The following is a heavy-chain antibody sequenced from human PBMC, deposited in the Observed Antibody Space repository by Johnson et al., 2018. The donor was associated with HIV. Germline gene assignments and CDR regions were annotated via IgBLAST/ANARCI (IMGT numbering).Heavy chain of an antibody. V-gene: IGHV3-30*01. CDR2: ISNDGSNK. CDR3: ARGYNWNDFSI. Sequence: QVQLVESGGSVVQPGGSLRLSCAASGFSFSDFSMLWVRQALGPGLEWVTVISNDGSNKLYAAYVKGRFTISRDIFKNTLYLQMNSLRVDDASIYYCARGYNWNDFSIWGQGTMVTVSS. J-gene: IGHJ3*02. D-gene: IGHD1-1*01. CDR1: GFSFSDFS.